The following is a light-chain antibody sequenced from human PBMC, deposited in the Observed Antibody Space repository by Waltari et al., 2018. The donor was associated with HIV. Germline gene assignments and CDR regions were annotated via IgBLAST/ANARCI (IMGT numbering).Light chain of an antibody. CDR3: QQYDNLPYT. Sequence: DIQMTQSPSSLSASVGDRVTITCQASQDISNYLNWYQQKPGKTPKFLIYDASNLETGGPSRFSGSGSGTDFTFTISSLQPEDIATYYCQQYDNLPYTFGQGTKLEI. J-gene: IGKJ2*01. CDR1: QDISNY. V-gene: IGKV1-33*01. CDR2: DAS.